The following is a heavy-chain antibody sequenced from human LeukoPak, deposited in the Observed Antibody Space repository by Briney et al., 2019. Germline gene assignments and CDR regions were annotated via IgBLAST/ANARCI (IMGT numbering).Heavy chain of an antibody. Sequence: PSETLSLTCTVSGGSISSGSYYLRWMRQPAGKGLEWIWRIYTSGSTNYNPSLKSRVPISVGTSKNQFSLKLSSVTAADTAVYYCARSGLTIFGVAPNWFDPWGQGTLVTVSS. J-gene: IGHJ5*02. V-gene: IGHV4-61*02. D-gene: IGHD3-3*01. CDR3: ARSGLTIFGVAPNWFDP. CDR2: IYTSGST. CDR1: GGSISSGSYY.